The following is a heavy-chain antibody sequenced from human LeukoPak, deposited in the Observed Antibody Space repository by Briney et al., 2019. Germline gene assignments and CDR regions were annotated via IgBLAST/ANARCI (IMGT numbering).Heavy chain of an antibody. V-gene: IGHV3-30*04. CDR2: IFDERNK. D-gene: IGHD6-25*01. J-gene: IGHJ4*02. Sequence: PGGSLRLSCSASGFHFATYAMHWVRQAPGKGLEWVAVIFDERNKFVADSVKGRFTISRDNFKNTLYLQMNSLRDEDTAIYYCARGPIAAEPDYFDYWGQGTLVTVSS. CDR1: GFHFATYA. CDR3: ARGPIAAEPDYFDY.